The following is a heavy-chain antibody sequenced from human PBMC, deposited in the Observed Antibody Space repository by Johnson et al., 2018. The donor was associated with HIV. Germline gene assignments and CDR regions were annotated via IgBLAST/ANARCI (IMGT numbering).Heavy chain of an antibody. D-gene: IGHD1-14*01. CDR3: AREFSFTPEAFDI. CDR1: GFSFGDYP. J-gene: IGHJ3*02. Sequence: VQLVESGGGLIQRGASLRLSCAASGFSFGDYPMNWVRQAPGKGLEWISGITGSGGSTYYADSVKGKFTISRDNSKNTLFLQMNNLRGEDTAVYYCAREFSFTPEAFDIWGQGTMVTVSS. CDR2: ITGSGGST. V-gene: IGHV3-23*04.